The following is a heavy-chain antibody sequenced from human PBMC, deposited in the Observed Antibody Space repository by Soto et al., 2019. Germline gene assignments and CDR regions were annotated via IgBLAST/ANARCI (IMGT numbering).Heavy chain of an antibody. CDR1: GYTFTSYD. V-gene: IGHV1-8*01. J-gene: IGHJ5*02. Sequence: GASVKVSCKASGYTFTSYDINWVRQATGQGLEWMGWMNPNSGNTGYAQKFQGRVTMTRNTSISTAYMELSSLRSEDTAVYYCARANQSRNWGSLGINWFDPWGQGTLVTVSS. CDR3: ARANQSRNWGSLGINWFDP. CDR2: MNPNSGNT. D-gene: IGHD3-16*01.